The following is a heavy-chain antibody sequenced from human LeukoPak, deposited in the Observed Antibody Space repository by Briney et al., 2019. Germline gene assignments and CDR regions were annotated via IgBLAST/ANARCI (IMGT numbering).Heavy chain of an antibody. Sequence: GGSLRLSCAASGFTFSRYSMNWVREAPGKGVEGVSSISSRSSYIYYADSVKGRFTISRDNAKNSLYLQMNSLRAEDTAVYYCARGPVEMATIVDYWGQGTLGTVSS. V-gene: IGHV3-21*01. CDR2: ISSRSSYI. D-gene: IGHD5-24*01. CDR1: GFTFSRYS. CDR3: ARGPVEMATIVDY. J-gene: IGHJ4*02.